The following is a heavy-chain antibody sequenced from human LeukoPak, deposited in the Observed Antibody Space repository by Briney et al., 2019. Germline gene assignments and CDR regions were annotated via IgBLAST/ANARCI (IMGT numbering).Heavy chain of an antibody. D-gene: IGHD6-19*01. CDR2: VYPGDSDT. V-gene: IGHV5-51*01. CDR1: GYSFTNYW. CDR3: ARAIGYTSGWFES. Sequence: GESLQISCKGSGYSFTNYWIGWARQMPGKGLEGMGIVYPGDSDTRYSPSFQGQVTISADKSVSTAYLQWSSLKASDTAMYYCARAIGYTSGWFESWGQGTLVSVSS. J-gene: IGHJ5*01.